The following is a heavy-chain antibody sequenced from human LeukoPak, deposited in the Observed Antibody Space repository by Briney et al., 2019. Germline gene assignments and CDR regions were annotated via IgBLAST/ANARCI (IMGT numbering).Heavy chain of an antibody. Sequence: GGSLRLSCAASGFTFSRYWMNWVRQAPGKGLEWVANTREDGSEKYYVDSVKGRFTISRDNTKNLLYLEMSSLRAEDTAVYYCGVVYWGQGTLVTASS. CDR3: GVVY. CDR1: GFTFSRYW. J-gene: IGHJ4*02. V-gene: IGHV3-7*01. CDR2: TREDGSEK.